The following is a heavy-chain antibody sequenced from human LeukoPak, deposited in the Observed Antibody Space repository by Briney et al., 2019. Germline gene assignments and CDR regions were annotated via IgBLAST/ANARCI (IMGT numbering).Heavy chain of an antibody. CDR1: GFIFNYYA. CDR2: ISGSDGST. Sequence: GGSLRLSCATSGFIFNYYAMSWVRQAPGKGLEWVSGISGSDGSTYYADSVKGRFSISRDNAKNTLYLQMNSLRAEDTAVYYCAREHYGPDYWGQGTLVTVSS. V-gene: IGHV3-23*01. CDR3: AREHYGPDY. J-gene: IGHJ4*02. D-gene: IGHD4-17*01.